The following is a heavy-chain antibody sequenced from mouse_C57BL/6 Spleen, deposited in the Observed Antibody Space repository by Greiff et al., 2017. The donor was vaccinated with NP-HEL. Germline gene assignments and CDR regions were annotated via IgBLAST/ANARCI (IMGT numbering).Heavy chain of an antibody. Sequence: QVQLQQPGAELVMPGASVKLSCKASGYTFTSYWMHWVKQRPGQGLEWIGEIDPSDSYTNYNQKFKGKSTLTVDKSSSTAYMQLSSLTSEDSAVYYCARRRVTAYAMDYWGQGTSGTVSS. V-gene: IGHV1-69*01. CDR1: GYTFTSYW. D-gene: IGHD2-2*01. J-gene: IGHJ4*01. CDR3: ARRRVTAYAMDY. CDR2: IDPSDSYT.